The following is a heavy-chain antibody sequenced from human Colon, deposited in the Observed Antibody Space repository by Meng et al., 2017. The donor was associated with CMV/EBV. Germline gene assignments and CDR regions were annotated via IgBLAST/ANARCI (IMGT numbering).Heavy chain of an antibody. V-gene: IGHV3-30*02. D-gene: IGHD2-15*01. Sequence: GESLKISCAGSGFILSDHYIDWVRQAPGKGLEWAAFIRFDGSNNYYADSVKGRFTISRDNFKNTLYLQMNSLRPEDTAVYYCARDHSLYGMDVWGQGTTVTVSS. J-gene: IGHJ6*02. CDR2: IRFDGSNN. CDR1: GFILSDHY. CDR3: ARDHSLYGMDV.